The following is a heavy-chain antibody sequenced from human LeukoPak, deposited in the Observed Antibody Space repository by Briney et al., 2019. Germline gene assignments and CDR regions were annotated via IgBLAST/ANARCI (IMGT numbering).Heavy chain of an antibody. D-gene: IGHD4-17*01. CDR1: GGSFSGYY. CDR2: INHSGST. J-gene: IGHJ4*02. V-gene: IGHV4-34*01. CDR3: ARHGVIYGDYAEFDY. Sequence: SETLSLTCAVYGGSFSGYYWSWIRQPPGKGLEWIGEINHSGSTNYNPSLKSRVTISVDTSKNQFSLKLSSVTAADTAVYYCARHGVIYGDYAEFDYWGQGTLVTVSS.